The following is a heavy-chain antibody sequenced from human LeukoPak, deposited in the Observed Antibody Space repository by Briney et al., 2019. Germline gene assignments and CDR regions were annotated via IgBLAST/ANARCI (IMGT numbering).Heavy chain of an antibody. J-gene: IGHJ4*02. Sequence: TPSGTLSLTCAVYGGSFSGDFWSWIRQSPGKGLEWIGEIKHDGSTTYNPSLESRVTMSVDTPTNQISLEMTSVTAADTAIYYCARHTRQWLPFDDWGQGTQVTISS. D-gene: IGHD5-12*01. CDR3: ARHTRQWLPFDD. V-gene: IGHV4-34*01. CDR1: GGSFSGDF. CDR2: IKHDGST.